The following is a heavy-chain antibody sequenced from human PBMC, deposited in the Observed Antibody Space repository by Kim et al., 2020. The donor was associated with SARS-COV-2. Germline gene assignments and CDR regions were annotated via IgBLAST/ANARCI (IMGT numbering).Heavy chain of an antibody. D-gene: IGHD3-10*01. Sequence: GGSLRLSCAASGFTFSSYAMSWVRQAPGKGLEWVAAISGSGGSTYYADSVKGRFTISRDNSKNTLYLQMNSLRAEDTAVYYCAKGGAYYGSGRPDALDIWGQGTMVTVSS. CDR2: ISGSGGST. CDR3: AKGGAYYGSGRPDALDI. J-gene: IGHJ3*02. CDR1: GFTFSSYA. V-gene: IGHV3-23*01.